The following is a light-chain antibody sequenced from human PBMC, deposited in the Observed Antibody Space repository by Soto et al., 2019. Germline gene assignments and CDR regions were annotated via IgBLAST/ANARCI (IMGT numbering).Light chain of an antibody. CDR1: QDVSNY. CDR3: QQYSNLIT. V-gene: IGKV1-33*01. CDR2: DAS. J-gene: IGKJ5*01. Sequence: DIQMTQSPSSLSASVGDSVTITCQASQDVSNYLNWYQQKLGKAPKLLIYDASNLETGVPSRFSGSGSGTYFSFTISSLQPEDFATYYCQQYSNLITFGQGTRLEIK.